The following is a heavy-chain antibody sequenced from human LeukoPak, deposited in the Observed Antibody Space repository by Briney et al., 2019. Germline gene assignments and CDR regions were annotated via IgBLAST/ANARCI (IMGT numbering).Heavy chain of an antibody. CDR3: ARHPPNDFWVGHGSFDV. V-gene: IGHV4-4*09. J-gene: IGHJ3*01. CDR1: GGSLTDYY. D-gene: IGHD3-3*01. Sequence: SETLSLTCTVSGGSLTDYYWAWIRQPPGKGLEWIGYIYSRGSTTYNPSLQSRVSLSIDTSKSQFSLSLTSVTAADTAVYYCARHPPNDFWVGHGSFDVWGQGTMVTVSS. CDR2: IYSRGST.